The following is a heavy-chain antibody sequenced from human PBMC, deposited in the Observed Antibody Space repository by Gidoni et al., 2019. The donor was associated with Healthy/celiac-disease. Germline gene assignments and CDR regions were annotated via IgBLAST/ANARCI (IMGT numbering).Heavy chain of an antibody. J-gene: IGHJ5*02. V-gene: IGHV3-21*01. CDR3: ARDRGNLWFGELDP. D-gene: IGHD3-10*01. CDR2: ISSSSSYI. CDR1: GFTFSSYS. Sequence: EVQLVESGGGLVKPGGSLGLSCPASGFTFSSYSMNWVRQAPGKGVEWVSAISSSSSYIYYADSVKGRFTISRDNAKNSLYLQMNSLRAEDTAVYYCARDRGNLWFGELDPWGQGTLVTVSS.